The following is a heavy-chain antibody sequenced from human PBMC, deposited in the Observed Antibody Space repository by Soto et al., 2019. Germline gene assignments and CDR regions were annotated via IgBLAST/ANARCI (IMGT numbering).Heavy chain of an antibody. CDR2: IHHSGSI. V-gene: IGHV4-59*01. Sequence: QVQLQESGPGLVKPSETLSVTCSVSGGSTSDSYWSWIRQPPGKGLEWIAYIHHSGSIYYNPSLKSRATISIDTSKNHFSMNLASVTGADTAVYYCDRGYHWFDPWGHRNQVTVSS. CDR3: DRGYHWFDP. CDR1: GGSTSDSY. D-gene: IGHD1-1*01. J-gene: IGHJ5*02.